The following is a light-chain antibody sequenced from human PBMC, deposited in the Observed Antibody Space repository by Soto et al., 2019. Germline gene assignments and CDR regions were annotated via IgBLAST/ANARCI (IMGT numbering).Light chain of an antibody. Sequence: DIVMTQSPDSLAVSPGERATLNYKSNQSLLDSSNNKDYLTWYQQKPGQPPKLIIYWASTREFGVPDRFSGSGSGTDFTLTISSLQAEDVAVYYCQQYYSTPRTFGHGTKVEIK. J-gene: IGKJ1*01. CDR2: WAS. V-gene: IGKV4-1*01. CDR1: QSLLDSSNNKDY. CDR3: QQYYSTPRT.